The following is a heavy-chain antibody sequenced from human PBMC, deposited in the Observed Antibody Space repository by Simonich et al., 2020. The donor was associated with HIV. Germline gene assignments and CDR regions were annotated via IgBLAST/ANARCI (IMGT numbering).Heavy chain of an antibody. Sequence: EVQLVESGGGLVQPGRSLRLSCTASGFTFGDYAMSWFRQAPGKGLEWVGFIRSKAYGGTTKYAASVKGRFTISRDDSKSIAYLQMNSLKTEDTAVYYCTSSDYDSSDYYYRYFQHWGQGTLVTVSS. CDR2: IRSKAYGGTT. CDR1: GFTFGDYA. CDR3: TSSDYDSSDYYYRYFQH. J-gene: IGHJ1*01. D-gene: IGHD3-22*01. V-gene: IGHV3-49*03.